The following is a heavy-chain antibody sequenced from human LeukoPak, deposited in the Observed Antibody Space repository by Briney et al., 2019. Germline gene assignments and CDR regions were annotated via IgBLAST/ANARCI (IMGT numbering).Heavy chain of an antibody. V-gene: IGHV3-21*01. CDR3: ARGPSCSSASCYTTGLFDY. J-gene: IGHJ4*02. Sequence: GGSLRLSCAASGFTFSIYSMNWVRQAPGKGVEWVSSISSSGSSIYSAASLSGRFIVSRDHPNNSLFLQMNSLRDEDTAVYFCARGPSCSSASCYTTGLFDYWGQGTLVTVSS. CDR1: GFTFSIYS. CDR2: ISSSGSSI. D-gene: IGHD2-2*01.